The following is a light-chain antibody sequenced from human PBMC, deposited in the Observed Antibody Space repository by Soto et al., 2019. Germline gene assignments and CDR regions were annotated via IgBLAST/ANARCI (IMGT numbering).Light chain of an antibody. CDR1: QSVISSR. Sequence: EIVLTQSPGTLSLSPGERATLSCRASQSVISSRFAWYQQKSGQAPRLLMYGASSRATGIPDRFSGSGSGTDFTLTINRLEPEDFGVYYCQQYGSSPPLTFGGGTKVEIK. V-gene: IGKV3-20*01. CDR3: QQYGSSPPLT. J-gene: IGKJ4*01. CDR2: GAS.